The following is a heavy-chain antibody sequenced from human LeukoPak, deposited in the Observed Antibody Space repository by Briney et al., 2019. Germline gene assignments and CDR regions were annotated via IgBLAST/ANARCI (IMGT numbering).Heavy chain of an antibody. J-gene: IGHJ5*02. CDR1: GGSISSYY. CDR3: ARDPYDLGWFDP. V-gene: IGHV4-59*01. CDR2: IYYSGST. D-gene: IGHD3-3*01. Sequence: SETLSLTCTVSGGSISSYYWSWIRQPPGKGLEWIGYIYYSGSTNYNPPLKSRVTISVDTSKNQFSLKLSSVTAADTAVYYCARDPYDLGWFDPWGQGTLVTVSS.